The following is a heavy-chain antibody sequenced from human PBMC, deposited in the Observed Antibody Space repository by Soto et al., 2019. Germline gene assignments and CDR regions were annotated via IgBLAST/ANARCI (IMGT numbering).Heavy chain of an antibody. CDR2: ISYSGTT. CDR1: GGYMSGRGHY. D-gene: IGHD1-1*01. J-gene: IGHJ6*03. Sequence: PSEILSLTCTVSGGYMSGRGHYWGWVRQPPGKGLEWTGSISYSGTTYYNPSLKSRLTISVDTSRNQISLHLSSVTAADTAVYYCARTGTTRIRPYMGVRGKGTTVTVSS. V-gene: IGHV4-39*01. CDR3: ARTGTTRIRPYMGV.